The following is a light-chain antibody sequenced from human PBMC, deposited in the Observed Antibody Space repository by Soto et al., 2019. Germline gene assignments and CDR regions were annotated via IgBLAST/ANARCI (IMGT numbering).Light chain of an antibody. CDR2: SNN. CDR3: AAWDDSLNGFYV. J-gene: IGLJ1*01. V-gene: IGLV1-44*01. CDR1: SSNIGSNT. Sequence: QSVLTQPPSASGAPGQRVTISCSGSSSNIGSNTVNWYQQLPGTDPKLLIYSNNQRPSGVPDRFSGSKSGTSASLAISGLQSEDEADYYCAAWDDSLNGFYVFGTGTKLTVL.